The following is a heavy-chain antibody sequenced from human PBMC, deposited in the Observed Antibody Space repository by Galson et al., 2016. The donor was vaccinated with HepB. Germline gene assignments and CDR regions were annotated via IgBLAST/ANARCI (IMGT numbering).Heavy chain of an antibody. V-gene: IGHV1-18*01. D-gene: IGHD3-16*01. CDR1: GYTFTNYG. Sequence: SVKVSCKASGYTFTNYGLSWVRQAPGQGLEWMGWISTYNGNTDYAQKLQGRVTMTTDTSTTTAYMELRSLRSDATAVYYCARGRWVSWIEVITYDWGDYGMDVWGQGTTVTVSS. J-gene: IGHJ6*02. CDR3: ARGRWVSWIEVITYDWGDYGMDV. CDR2: ISTYNGNT.